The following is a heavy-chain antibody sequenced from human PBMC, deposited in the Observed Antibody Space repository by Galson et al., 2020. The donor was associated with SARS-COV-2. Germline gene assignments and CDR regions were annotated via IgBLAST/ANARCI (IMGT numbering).Heavy chain of an antibody. CDR2: IDWDDDK. CDR1: GFSLSTSGMC. CDR3: ARSYYDILTGYYTAFDY. Sequence: SGPTLVKPTQTLTLTCTFSGFSLSTSGMCVSWIRQPPGKALEWLALIDWDDDKYYSTSLKTRLTISKDTSKNQVVLTMTNMDPVDTATYYGARSYYDILTGYYTAFDYWGQGTLVTVSS. D-gene: IGHD3-9*01. V-gene: IGHV2-70*01. J-gene: IGHJ4*02.